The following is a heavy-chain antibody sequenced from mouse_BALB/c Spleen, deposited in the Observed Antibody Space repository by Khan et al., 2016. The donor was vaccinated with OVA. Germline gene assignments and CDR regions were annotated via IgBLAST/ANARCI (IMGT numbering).Heavy chain of an antibody. J-gene: IGHJ3*01. CDR1: GYTFTDYN. CDR2: IYPGSNTT. Sequence: QVQLQQSGAELARPGPSVKLSCKASGYTFTDYNINWVKQRTGQGLEWIGEIYPGSNTTYYTEKFKGKATLTADKSSSTAYMQLSSLTSDDSAVYFGAREWGAWFAYWGQGTLVTVSA. CDR3: AREWGAWFAY. V-gene: IGHV1-77*01.